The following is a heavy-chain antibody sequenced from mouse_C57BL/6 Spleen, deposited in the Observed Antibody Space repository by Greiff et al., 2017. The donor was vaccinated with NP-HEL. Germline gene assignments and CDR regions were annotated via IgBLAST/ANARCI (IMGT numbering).Heavy chain of an antibody. CDR2: IYPGDGDT. CDR1: GYAFSSSW. V-gene: IGHV1-82*01. Sequence: QVQLQQSGPELVKPGASVKISCKASGYAFSSSWMNWVKQRPGKGLEWIGRIYPGDGDTNYNGKFKGKATLTADKSSSTAYMPLSSLTSEDSAVYFCARPGRNLYFDYWGQGTTLTVSS. D-gene: IGHD3-3*01. CDR3: ARPGRNLYFDY. J-gene: IGHJ2*01.